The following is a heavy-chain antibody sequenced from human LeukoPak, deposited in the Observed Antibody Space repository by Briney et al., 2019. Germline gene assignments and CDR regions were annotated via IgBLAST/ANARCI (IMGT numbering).Heavy chain of an antibody. V-gene: IGHV1-2*02. CDR3: ARTLTTATWDY. D-gene: IGHD4-17*01. Sequence: EASVKVSCKASGYTFTDYYFNWVRQAPGQGLEWMGWINPNSGGTHYAQNFQDRVTMTRDTSISTAYMEVSRLTSDDTAVYYCARTLTTATWDYWGQGTLVTVSS. CDR1: GYTFTDYY. CDR2: INPNSGGT. J-gene: IGHJ4*02.